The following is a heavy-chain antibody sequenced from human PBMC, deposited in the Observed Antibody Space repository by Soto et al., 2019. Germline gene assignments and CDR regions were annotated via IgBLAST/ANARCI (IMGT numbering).Heavy chain of an antibody. CDR2: IYPGDSDT. CDR3: ARSAVPRAKHSYYYYYYMDA. Sequence: PGESLKISCKGSGYSFTSYWIGWVRQMPGKGLEWMGIIYPGDSDTRYSPSFQGQVTISADKSISTAYLQWSSLKASDTAMYYCARSAVPRAKHSYYYYYYMDAWGKGTTVTVSS. J-gene: IGHJ6*03. V-gene: IGHV5-51*01. CDR1: GYSFTSYW. D-gene: IGHD6-6*01.